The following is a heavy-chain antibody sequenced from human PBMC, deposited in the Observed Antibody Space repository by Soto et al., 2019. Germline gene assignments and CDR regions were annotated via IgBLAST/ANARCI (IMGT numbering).Heavy chain of an antibody. CDR3: ARQVPQSAGLFFDY. D-gene: IGHD3-10*01. J-gene: IGHJ4*02. CDR1: GFTVSSNY. CDR2: IYSGAST. Sequence: EVQLVESGGGLVQPGGSLRLSCAASGFTVSSNYMSWVRQAPGKGLEWVSVIYSGASTYYADSVKGRFTISRDNSKNTLYLQMNSLRAEDTAVYYCARQVPQSAGLFFDYWGQGTLVTVSS. V-gene: IGHV3-66*04.